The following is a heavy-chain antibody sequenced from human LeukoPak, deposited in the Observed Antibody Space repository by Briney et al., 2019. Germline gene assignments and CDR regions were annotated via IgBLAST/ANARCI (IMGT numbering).Heavy chain of an antibody. V-gene: IGHV3-7*03. Sequence: GGSLRLSCEASGFDFDNYWMTWVRQAPGKGLEWVANMNQDGSEQYYVDSVKGRFSISRDNAKKSLYLQMNSLKTEDTAVYYCTLSPYGSGSYYFDYWGQGTLVTVSS. CDR3: TLSPYGSGSYYFDY. J-gene: IGHJ4*02. CDR2: MNQDGSEQ. CDR1: GFDFDNYW. D-gene: IGHD3-10*01.